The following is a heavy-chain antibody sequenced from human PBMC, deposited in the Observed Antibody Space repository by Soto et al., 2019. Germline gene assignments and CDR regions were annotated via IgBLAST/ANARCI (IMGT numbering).Heavy chain of an antibody. D-gene: IGHD1-26*01. CDR2: ISAYNGNT. V-gene: IGHV1-18*01. CDR3: AREFYRGSYTHYYYGMGV. Sequence: GASVKVSCKASGYTFTSYGISWVRQAPGQGLEWMGWISAYNGNTNYAQKLQGRVTMTTDTSTSTAYMELRSLRSDDTAVYYCAREFYRGSYTHYYYGMGVWGQGTTVTFCS. CDR1: GYTFTSYG. J-gene: IGHJ6*02.